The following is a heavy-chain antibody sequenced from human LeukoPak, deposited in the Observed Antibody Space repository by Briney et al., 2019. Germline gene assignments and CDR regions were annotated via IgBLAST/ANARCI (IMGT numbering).Heavy chain of an antibody. CDR2: ISGSGGNI. Sequence: GGSLRLSCAASGFTFSDYYMSWIRQAPGKGPEWVSYISGSGGNIYYVDSVKGRFTISRDNAKNSLYLQMNSLRAEDTAVYYCARQTGLLDYWGQGTLVTVSS. D-gene: IGHD3-9*01. CDR1: GFTFSDYY. V-gene: IGHV3-11*01. J-gene: IGHJ4*02. CDR3: ARQTGLLDY.